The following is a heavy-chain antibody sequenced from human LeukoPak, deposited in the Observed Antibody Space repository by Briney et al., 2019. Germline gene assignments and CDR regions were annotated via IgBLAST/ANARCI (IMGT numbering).Heavy chain of an antibody. J-gene: IGHJ4*02. D-gene: IGHD3-10*01. CDR1: AYTFTVYY. CDR3: ARVMARRLVGSGSSVSY. Sequence: ASVTVSCTASAYTFTVYYMHWVRQAPGQGHEWMGWINPNSGGTNYAQKFQCRVTMTRDTSISTAYMELSRLRSDDTAVYYCARVMARRLVGSGSSVSYWGQGTLVTVSS. V-gene: IGHV1-2*02. CDR2: INPNSGGT.